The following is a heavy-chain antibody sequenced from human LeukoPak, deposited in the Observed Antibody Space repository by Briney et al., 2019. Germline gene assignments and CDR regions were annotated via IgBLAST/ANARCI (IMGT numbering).Heavy chain of an antibody. V-gene: IGHV3-23*01. CDR2: ISGSGGST. Sequence: GGSLRLSCAASGFTFSSYAMSWVRQALGKGLEWVSAISGSGGSTYYADSVKGRFTISRDNSKNTLYLQMNSLRAEDTAVYYCAKAYYDSSGYNRFAFDIWGQGTMVTVS. CDR3: AKAYYDSSGYNRFAFDI. D-gene: IGHD3-22*01. J-gene: IGHJ3*02. CDR1: GFTFSSYA.